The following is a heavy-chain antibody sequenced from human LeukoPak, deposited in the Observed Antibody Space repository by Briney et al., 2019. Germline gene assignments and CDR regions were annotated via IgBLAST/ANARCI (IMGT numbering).Heavy chain of an antibody. CDR3: AKDRGRRSYDAVDY. CDR2: IWYDGSNK. V-gene: IGHV3-33*06. D-gene: IGHD1-26*01. CDR1: GFTFSIYG. Sequence: GRSLRLSCAASGFTFSIYGMHWVRQAPGKGLEWVSVIWYDGSNKYYADSVKGRFTISRDNSKNTLYLEMNGLRAEDMAVYYCAKDRGRRSYDAVDYWGQGTQVTVSS. J-gene: IGHJ4*02.